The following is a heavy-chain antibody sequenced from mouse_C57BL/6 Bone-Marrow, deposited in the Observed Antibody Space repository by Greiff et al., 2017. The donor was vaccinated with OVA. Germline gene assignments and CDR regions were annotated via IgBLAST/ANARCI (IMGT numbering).Heavy chain of an antibody. CDR3: AREIYYDYPAWFAY. CDR1: GYAFSNYW. J-gene: IGHJ3*01. D-gene: IGHD2-4*01. V-gene: IGHV1-80*01. Sequence: QVHVKQSGAELVKPEASVKISCKASGYAFSNYWMNWVKQRPGKGLEWIGQIYPGDGDTNYNGKFKGKATLTADKSSSTAYMHLSSLTSEDSAVYYCAREIYYDYPAWFAYWGQGTLVTVSA. CDR2: IYPGDGDT.